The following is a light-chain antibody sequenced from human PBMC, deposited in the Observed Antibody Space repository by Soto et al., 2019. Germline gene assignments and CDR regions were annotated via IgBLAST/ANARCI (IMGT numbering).Light chain of an antibody. J-gene: IGKJ2*01. CDR1: QSVSSNF. CDR2: GAS. V-gene: IGKV3-20*01. Sequence: ENVLTQSPGTLSLSPGERATLSCRASQSVSSNFLAWSQQKPGQAPRRLLCGASTRAAGVPDRFSGSGSGTAVTITITALELADFAVYYCQQYGHSPLLYTFGQGTKL. CDR3: QQYGHSPLLYT.